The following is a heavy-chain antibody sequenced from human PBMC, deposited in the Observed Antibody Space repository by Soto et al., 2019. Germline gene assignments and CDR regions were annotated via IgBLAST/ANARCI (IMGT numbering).Heavy chain of an antibody. CDR1: GYTFTGYY. CDR3: ARSTHYYYIMDV. CDR2: INPNSGGT. Sequence: QVQLVQSGAEVKKPGASVKVSCKASGYTFTGYYMHWVRQAPGQGLEWMGWINPNSGGTNYAQKFQGRVTMTRATSISTAYMEMSRLRSDDAAVYYCARSTHYYYIMDVWGQGTTVTVSS. V-gene: IGHV1-2*02. J-gene: IGHJ6*02.